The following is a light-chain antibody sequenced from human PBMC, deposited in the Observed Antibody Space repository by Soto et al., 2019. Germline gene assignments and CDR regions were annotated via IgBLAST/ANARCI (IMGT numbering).Light chain of an antibody. J-gene: IGKJ1*01. CDR2: GAS. V-gene: IGKV3D-7*01. CDR1: QSVSSSY. CDR3: QQEYNLTPWT. Sequence: PGERVTLSCRASQSVSSSYLTWYQQKPGQAPRLLIYGASTRATSIPARFSGSGSGTDFTLTISSLQPEDFAVYYCQQEYNLTPWTFGQGTKVEIK.